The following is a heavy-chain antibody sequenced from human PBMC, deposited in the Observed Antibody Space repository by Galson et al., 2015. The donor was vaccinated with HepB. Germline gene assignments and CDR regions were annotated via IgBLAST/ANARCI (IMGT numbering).Heavy chain of an antibody. J-gene: IGHJ6*02. Sequence: SLRLSCAASGFTFSGSAMHWVRQASGKGLEWVGRIRSKDNSYAAAYAASVKGRFTISRDDSKNTTYLQMNSLKTEDTAVYYCTRPHSSSTDNLYYYKYDGMDVWGQGTTVTVSS. CDR3: TRPHSSSTDNLYYYKYDGMDV. CDR1: GFTFSGSA. D-gene: IGHD6-6*01. CDR2: IRSKDNSYAA. V-gene: IGHV3-73*01.